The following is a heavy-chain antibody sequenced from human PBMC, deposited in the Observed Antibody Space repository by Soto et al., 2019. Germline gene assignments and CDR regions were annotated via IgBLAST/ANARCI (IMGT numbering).Heavy chain of an antibody. V-gene: IGHV4-34*01. CDR1: GESFRGYY. CDR3: ARVEYTYNYRGLDY. CDR2: IDHSGST. Sequence: QVQLQQWGTGLLKPSETLSLTCAVYGESFRGYYWTWIRQPPGKGLEWIGEIDHSGSTNYNPSLKSRVTILVDTSKNQFSLKLASVTAADTAVYYCARVEYTYNYRGLDYWGQGTLVTVSS. J-gene: IGHJ4*02. D-gene: IGHD3-16*01.